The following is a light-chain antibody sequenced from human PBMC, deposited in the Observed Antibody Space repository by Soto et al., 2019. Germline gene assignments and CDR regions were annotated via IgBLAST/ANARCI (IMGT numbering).Light chain of an antibody. J-gene: IGKJ1*01. V-gene: IGKV3-20*01. CDR1: QSVSSSY. Sequence: EIVLTQSPGTLSLSPGERATLSCRASQSVSSSYLAWYQQKPGQAPRLLIYGASSRATGIPDRFSCSGSGTDFTLTISRLEPEDFAAYYCQQYGSSPPWTFGQGTKVEIK. CDR3: QQYGSSPPWT. CDR2: GAS.